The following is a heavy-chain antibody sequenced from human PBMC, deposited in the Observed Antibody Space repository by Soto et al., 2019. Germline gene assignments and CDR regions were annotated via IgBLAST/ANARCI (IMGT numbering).Heavy chain of an antibody. V-gene: IGHV4-30-2*01. J-gene: IGHJ4*02. CDR2: IYHSGST. CDR3: ARGGNYYDSSGYVY. D-gene: IGHD3-22*01. Sequence: PSETRSRTCAVSGGSISSGGYSGIGIRQPPGKVLEWIGYIYHSGSTYYNPSLKSRVTISVDRSKNQFSLKLSSVTAADTAVYYCARGGNYYDSSGYVYWGQGTLVTVSS. CDR1: GGSISSGGYS.